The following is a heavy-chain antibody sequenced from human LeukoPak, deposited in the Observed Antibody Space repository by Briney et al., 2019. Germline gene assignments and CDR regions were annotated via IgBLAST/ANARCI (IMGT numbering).Heavy chain of an antibody. CDR3: ARGGSGFDY. V-gene: IGHV4-59*11. CDR2: IHYSGST. CDR1: GGSISSHY. Sequence: SETLSLTCTVSGGSISSHYWSWIRQPPGKGLEWIGYIHYSGSTNYNPSLKSRVTISVDTSKNQFSLKLSSVTAADTAVYYCARGGSGFDYWGQGTLVTVSS. J-gene: IGHJ4*02.